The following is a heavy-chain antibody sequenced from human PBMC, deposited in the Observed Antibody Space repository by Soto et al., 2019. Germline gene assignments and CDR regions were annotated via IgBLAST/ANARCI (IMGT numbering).Heavy chain of an antibody. V-gene: IGHV4-31*03. D-gene: IGHD1-26*01. Sequence: SETLSLTCTVSGATISSGGFFWTWMRQHPGEGLEWIGEIYYSGSTYYNPSLKSRVTISVDTSKNQFSLKLSSMTAADTAVYYCARERRPSAYYYYYYYYMAVWGKGTTVTV. CDR3: ARERRPSAYYYYYYYYMAV. CDR1: GATISSGGFF. J-gene: IGHJ6*03. CDR2: IYYSGST.